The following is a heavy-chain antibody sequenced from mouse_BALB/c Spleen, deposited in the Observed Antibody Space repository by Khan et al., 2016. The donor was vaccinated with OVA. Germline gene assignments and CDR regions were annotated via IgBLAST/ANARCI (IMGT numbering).Heavy chain of an antibody. CDR3: TRLGYRFAY. CDR2: ISPGNSDT. Sequence: VQLQQSGTVLARPGTSVKMSCKASGSTFTSYWMHWVKQRPGQGLEWIGAISPGNSDTSYNQKFKGKAKLTAVTSTSTAYMERSSLTNEDSAVYYCTRLGYRFAYWGQGTLVTVSA. CDR1: GSTFTSYW. V-gene: IGHV1-5*01. J-gene: IGHJ3*01. D-gene: IGHD2-2*01.